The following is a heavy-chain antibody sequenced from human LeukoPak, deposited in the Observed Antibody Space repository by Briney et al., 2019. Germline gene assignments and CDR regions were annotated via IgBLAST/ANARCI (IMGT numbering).Heavy chain of an antibody. V-gene: IGHV1-2*02. Sequence: ASVKVSCKASGYTFTDYYMHWVRQAPGQGLEWMGWINPNSGGTNHAQNFQGRVTMTRDTSISTVYMELSRLRSDDTAVYYCARGIDTPMVTGYRGQGTLVTVSS. CDR2: INPNSGGT. J-gene: IGHJ4*02. CDR3: ARGIDTPMVTGY. CDR1: GYTFTDYY. D-gene: IGHD5-18*01.